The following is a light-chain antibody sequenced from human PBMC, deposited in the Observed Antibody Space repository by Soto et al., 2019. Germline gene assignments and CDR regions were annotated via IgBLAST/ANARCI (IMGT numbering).Light chain of an antibody. J-gene: IGLJ3*02. V-gene: IGLV1-44*01. CDR3: AAWDDSLNAWV. Sequence: QSVLTQPPSASGTPGQRVAISCSGSSANIGSNTVNWYQQLPGTAPKLLIHSNNQRPSGVPDRFSGSKSGTSASLAISGLQSEDEADYYCAAWDDSLNAWVFGGGTKLTVL. CDR2: SNN. CDR1: SANIGSNT.